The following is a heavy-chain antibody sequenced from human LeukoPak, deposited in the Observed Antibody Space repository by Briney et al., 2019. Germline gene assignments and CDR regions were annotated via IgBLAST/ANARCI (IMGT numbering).Heavy chain of an antibody. J-gene: IGHJ4*02. Sequence: GGSLRLSCAASGFTFSSYSMNWVRQAPGKGLEWVSYISYSSITIYYADSVKGRFTISRDNAKNSLYLQMNSLRDEDTAVYYCARGRGCSRTSCYPDYWGQGTLVTVSS. CDR2: ISYSSITI. CDR3: ARGRGCSRTSCYPDY. CDR1: GFTFSSYS. V-gene: IGHV3-48*02. D-gene: IGHD2-2*01.